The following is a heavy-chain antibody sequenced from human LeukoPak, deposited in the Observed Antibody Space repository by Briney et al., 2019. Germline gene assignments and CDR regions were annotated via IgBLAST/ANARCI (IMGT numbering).Heavy chain of an antibody. Sequence: GGSLRLSCVTSGFLFSDYYMSWIRQAPGKGLEWISYISPSSSFANYADSIKGRFTTSRDNAKNSLFLHMNSRGAEDTAMYYCARDDSSGSHFDSWGQGTLVTVSS. CDR1: GFLFSDYY. D-gene: IGHD3-22*01. CDR3: ARDDSSGSHFDS. J-gene: IGHJ4*02. CDR2: ISPSSSFA. V-gene: IGHV3-11*05.